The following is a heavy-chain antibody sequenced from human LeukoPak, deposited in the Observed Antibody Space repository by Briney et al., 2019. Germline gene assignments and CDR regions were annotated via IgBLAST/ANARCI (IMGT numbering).Heavy chain of an antibody. CDR1: GFTFSSYG. D-gene: IGHD6-19*01. CDR2: ISYDGSNK. V-gene: IGHV3-30*18. J-gene: IGHJ4*02. CDR3: AKDRTIAVASHY. Sequence: PGGSLRLSREASGFTFSSYGMHWVRQAPGKGLEWVAVISYDGSNKYYADSVKGRFTISRDNSKNTLYLQMNSLRAEDTAVYYCAKDRTIAVASHYWGQGTLVTVSS.